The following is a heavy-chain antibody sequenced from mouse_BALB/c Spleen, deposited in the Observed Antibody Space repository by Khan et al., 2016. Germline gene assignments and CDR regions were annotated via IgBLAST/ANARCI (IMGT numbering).Heavy chain of an antibody. CDR2: ISNGGGST. CDR1: GFTFSDYY. J-gene: IGHJ4*01. V-gene: IGHV5-12*02. Sequence: EVELVESGGGLVQPGGSLKLSCATSGFTFSDYYMYWVRQTPEKRLEWVAYISNGGGSTYYTDTVKGRFNISRDNAKNTLYLQLSRLKSEDTAMYYYARRLDGYRYYDAMDYWGQGTSVTVSS. D-gene: IGHD2-3*01. CDR3: ARRLDGYRYYDAMDY.